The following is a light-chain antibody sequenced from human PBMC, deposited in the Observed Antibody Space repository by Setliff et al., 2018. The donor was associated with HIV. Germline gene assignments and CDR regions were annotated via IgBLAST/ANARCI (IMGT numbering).Light chain of an antibody. CDR1: SSDVGGYNY. V-gene: IGLV2-14*01. CDR3: SSYRGGSTLFV. CDR2: EVS. Sequence: QSALTQPRSVSGSPGQSVTISCTGTSSDVGGYNYVSWYQQHPGKAPKLMIYEVSNRPSGVSNRFSGSKSGNTASLTISGLQAEDEADYFCSSYRGGSTLFVLGPGTKVTVL. J-gene: IGLJ1*01.